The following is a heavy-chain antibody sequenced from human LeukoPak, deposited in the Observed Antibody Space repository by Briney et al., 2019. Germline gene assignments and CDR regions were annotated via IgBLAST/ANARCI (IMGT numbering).Heavy chain of an antibody. Sequence: ASVKVSCKASGYTFTSYGISWVRQAPGQGLEWMGWISAYNGNTNYAQKLQGRVTMTTDTSTSTAYMELRSLKSDDTAVYYCARDSADMVRGVGDAFGIWGQGTMGPVSS. CDR1: GYTFTSYG. J-gene: IGHJ3*02. CDR3: ARDSADMVRGVGDAFGI. V-gene: IGHV1-18*01. CDR2: ISAYNGNT. D-gene: IGHD3-10*01.